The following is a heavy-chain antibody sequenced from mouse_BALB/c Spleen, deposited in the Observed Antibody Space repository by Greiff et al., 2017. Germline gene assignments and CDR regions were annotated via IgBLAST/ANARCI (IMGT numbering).Heavy chain of an antibody. CDR1: GFNIKDTY. D-gene: IGHD2-4*01. CDR2: IDPANGNT. V-gene: IGHV14-3*02. Sequence: EVQLQQSGAELVKPGASVKLSCTASGFNIKDTYMHWVKQRPEQGLEWIGRIDPANGNTKYDPKFQGKATITADTSSNTAYLQLSSLTSEDTAVYYCARVIYYDYDGFAYWGQGTLVTVSA. CDR3: ARVIYYDYDGFAY. J-gene: IGHJ3*01.